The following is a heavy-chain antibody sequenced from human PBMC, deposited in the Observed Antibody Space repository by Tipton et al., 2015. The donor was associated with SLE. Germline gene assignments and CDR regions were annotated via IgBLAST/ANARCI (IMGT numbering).Heavy chain of an antibody. Sequence: SLRLSCTASRFIFSDYAMTWVRQAPGKGLEWVSYISSSGSTIYYADSVKGRFTISRDNAKNSLYLQMNSLRAEDTVVYYCARDRFWSGYYGWFDPWGQGTLVTVSP. V-gene: IGHV3-11*01. D-gene: IGHD3-3*01. CDR2: ISSSGSTI. CDR1: RFIFSDYA. CDR3: ARDRFWSGYYGWFDP. J-gene: IGHJ5*02.